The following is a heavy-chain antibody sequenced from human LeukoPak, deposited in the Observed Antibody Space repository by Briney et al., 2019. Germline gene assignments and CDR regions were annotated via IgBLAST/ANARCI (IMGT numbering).Heavy chain of an antibody. D-gene: IGHD6-13*01. V-gene: IGHV4-39*07. CDR3: ARGAVAGRVSLRPTGAYYMDV. Sequence: PSETLSLTCTVSGGSIRSSSYNWGWIRQPPGKGLEWIGSIHYTGTTFYNPSLKSRVTISVDTSKNQFSLKLSSVTAADTAVYYCARGAVAGRVSLRPTGAYYMDVWGKGTTVTVSS. CDR1: GGSIRSSSYN. J-gene: IGHJ6*03. CDR2: IHYTGTT.